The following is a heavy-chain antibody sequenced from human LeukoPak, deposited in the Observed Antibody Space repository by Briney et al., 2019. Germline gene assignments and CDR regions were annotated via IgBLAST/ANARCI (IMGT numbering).Heavy chain of an antibody. CDR2: ISGSGGST. CDR3: AKPPFHYPPYHYYMDV. V-gene: IGHV3-23*01. D-gene: IGHD3-10*01. Sequence: GGSLRLSCAASGFTFSSYAMSWVRQAPGKGLEWVSAISGSGGSTYYADSVKGRFTISRDNSKNTLYLQMNSLRAEDTAVYYCAKPPFHYPPYHYYMDVWGKGTTVTVSS. J-gene: IGHJ6*03. CDR1: GFTFSSYA.